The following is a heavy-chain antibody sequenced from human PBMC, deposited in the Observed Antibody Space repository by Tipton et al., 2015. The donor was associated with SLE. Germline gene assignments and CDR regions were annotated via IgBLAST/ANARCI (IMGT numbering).Heavy chain of an antibody. CDR1: GGSISSTTYY. V-gene: IGHV4-39*01. J-gene: IGHJ6*02. D-gene: IGHD2-21*01. CDR2: IYYSGSS. Sequence: TLSLTCTVSGGSISSTTYYWGWIRQPPGKGLEWIGIIYYSGSSYCNPSLKSRVTISVDTSKNQFSLRLSSVTAADTAVYYCARHAEIPVMRYGMDVWGQGTTVSVSS. CDR3: ARHAEIPVMRYGMDV.